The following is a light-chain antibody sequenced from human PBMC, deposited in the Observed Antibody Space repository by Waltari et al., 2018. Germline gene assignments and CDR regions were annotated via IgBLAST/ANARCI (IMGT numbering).Light chain of an antibody. CDR3: MQPIYWPLT. J-gene: IGKJ2*01. Sequence: DIVMTQSPLSLAVTLGQPASISCSSSQSPVYSDGNTYVNWFHQRPGQSPRSLIYRVSNRDSGVPDRFSGSGSGTDFTLKISRVEAEDVGIYYCMQPIYWPLTFGQGTKLEIK. CDR1: QSPVYSDGNTY. V-gene: IGKV2-30*01. CDR2: RVS.